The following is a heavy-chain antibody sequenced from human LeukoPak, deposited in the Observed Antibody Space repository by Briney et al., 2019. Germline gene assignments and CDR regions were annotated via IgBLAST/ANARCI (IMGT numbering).Heavy chain of an antibody. CDR2: IKQDGNEK. CDR3: ARGFYRPFFDK. J-gene: IGHJ4*02. Sequence: GGSLRLSCAASGFTSSSYWMTWVRQAPGKGLEWVANIKQDGNEKYYVDSVKGRFTISRDNAKNSLYLQMNSLRAEDTAVYYCARGFYRPFFDKLGPGTLVPVS. V-gene: IGHV3-7*01. D-gene: IGHD1-26*01. CDR1: GFTSSSYW.